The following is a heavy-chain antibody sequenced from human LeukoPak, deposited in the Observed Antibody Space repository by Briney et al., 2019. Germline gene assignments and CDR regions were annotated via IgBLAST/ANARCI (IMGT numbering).Heavy chain of an antibody. CDR3: ALLLGDDY. Sequence: SETLSLTCTVSGGSISSYYWSWIRQPPGKGLEWIGSIYYSGSTYYNPSLKSRVTISVDTSKNQFSLKLSSVTAADTAVYYCALLLGDDYWGQGTLVTVSS. D-gene: IGHD2-15*01. CDR2: IYYSGST. V-gene: IGHV4-59*05. CDR1: GGSISSYY. J-gene: IGHJ4*02.